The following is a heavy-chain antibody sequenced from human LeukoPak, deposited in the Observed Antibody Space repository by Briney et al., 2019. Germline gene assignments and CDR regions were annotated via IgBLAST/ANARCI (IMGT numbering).Heavy chain of an antibody. CDR1: GFTFSSYT. D-gene: IGHD6-13*01. CDR2: ISSSSSYI. J-gene: IGHJ1*01. V-gene: IGHV3-21*04. CDR3: ARDPVSSSWYGYFQH. Sequence: GGSLRLSCAASGFTFSSYTMNWVRQAPGKGLEWVSSISSSSSYIYFADSVKGRFTSSRDNAKNSLYLQMNSLRAEDTAVYYCARDPVSSSWYGYFQHWGQGTLVSVSS.